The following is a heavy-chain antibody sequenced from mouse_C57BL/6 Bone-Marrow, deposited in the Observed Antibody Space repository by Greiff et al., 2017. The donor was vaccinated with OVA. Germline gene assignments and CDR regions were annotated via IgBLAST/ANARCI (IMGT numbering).Heavy chain of an antibody. Sequence: QVQLKQPGAELVRPGTSVKLSCKASGYTFTSYWMHWVKQRPGQGLEWIGVIDPSDSYTNYNQKFKGKATLTVDTSSSTAYMQLSSLTSEDSAVYYCARNDGYYGFAYWGQGTLVTVSA. CDR1: GYTFTSYW. CDR2: IDPSDSYT. CDR3: ARNDGYYGFAY. V-gene: IGHV1-59*01. D-gene: IGHD2-3*01. J-gene: IGHJ3*01.